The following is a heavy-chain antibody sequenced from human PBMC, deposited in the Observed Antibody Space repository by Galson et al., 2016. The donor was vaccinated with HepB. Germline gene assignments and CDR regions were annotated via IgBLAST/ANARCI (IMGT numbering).Heavy chain of an antibody. Sequence: SLRLSCAASGFTFPDYPMNWFRLAPGQGLQWVSSISASHRFIHYVDSVKGRFAIPRDNAKNSLYLQMNSLRAEDTAVYYCARAYGEYAYTDHWGQGTQVIVSS. D-gene: IGHD3-16*01. CDR2: ISASHRFI. CDR3: ARAYGEYAYTDH. J-gene: IGHJ4*02. CDR1: GFTFPDYP. V-gene: IGHV3-21*01.